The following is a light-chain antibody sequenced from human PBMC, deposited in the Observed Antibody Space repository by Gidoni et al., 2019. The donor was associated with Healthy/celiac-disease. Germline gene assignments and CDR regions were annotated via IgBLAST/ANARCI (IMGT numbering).Light chain of an antibody. V-gene: IGKV3-11*01. Sequence: ELVLTQSPATLSLSLGERATLSCTASQSVSSYLAWYQQKPGQAPRLLIYDASSRATGIPARFSGSGSGTDFTLTISSLEPEDFAVYYCQQRSNWPPYMYTFGQGTKLEIK. J-gene: IGKJ2*01. CDR2: DAS. CDR3: QQRSNWPPYMYT. CDR1: QSVSSY.